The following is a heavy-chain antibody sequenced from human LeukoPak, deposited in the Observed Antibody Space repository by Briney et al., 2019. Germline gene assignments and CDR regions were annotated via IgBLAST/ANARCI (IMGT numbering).Heavy chain of an antibody. V-gene: IGHV3-30*04. Sequence: GGSLRLSCAASGFTFSSYAMHWVRQAPGKGLEWVEVISYDGSNKYYADSMKGRFTISRDNSKNTLYLQMNSLRAEDTAVYYCARGQRRHTDMAPSFDYWGQGTLVTVSS. CDR1: GFTFSSYA. CDR3: ARGQRRHTDMAPSFDY. J-gene: IGHJ4*02. CDR2: ISYDGSNK. D-gene: IGHD5-18*01.